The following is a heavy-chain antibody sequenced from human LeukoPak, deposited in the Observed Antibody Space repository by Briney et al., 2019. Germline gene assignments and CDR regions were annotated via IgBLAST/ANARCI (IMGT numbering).Heavy chain of an antibody. CDR2: IYPGDSDT. Sequence: RGPLQISCKGSGYSFTRYWRGWVRPLHEKSLEWMGIIYPGDSDTRYSPSFQGQVTISADKSISTAYLQWSSLKASYTAMYYCARLKEPSRSDLGYWGQGTLVSVSS. J-gene: IGHJ4*02. CDR3: ARLKEPSRSDLGY. CDR1: GYSFTRYW. D-gene: IGHD1-26*01. V-gene: IGHV5-51*01.